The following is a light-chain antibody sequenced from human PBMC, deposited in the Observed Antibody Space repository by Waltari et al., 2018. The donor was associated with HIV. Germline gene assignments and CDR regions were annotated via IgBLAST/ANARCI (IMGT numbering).Light chain of an antibody. J-gene: IGLJ2*01. CDR1: NIGRPK. CDR2: RDN. V-gene: IGLV3-9*01. Sequence: SYDLTQPLSVSVALGQTATITCGGKNIGRPKVCWYQKRPGQAPLLVIYRDNARPSGIPERFSGSNAGNTATLTIRRAQAGYEADYYCQVRVSNSVVFGGGTNLTVL. CDR3: QVRVSNSVV.